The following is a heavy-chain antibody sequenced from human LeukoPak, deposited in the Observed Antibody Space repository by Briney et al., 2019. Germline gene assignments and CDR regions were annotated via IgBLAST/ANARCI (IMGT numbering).Heavy chain of an antibody. J-gene: IGHJ4*02. CDR1: GYSFTGYW. CDR2: IYPGDSAT. Sequence: GESLKISCKGSGYSFTGYWIGWVRQMPGKGLEWMGIIYPGDSATRYSPSFQGQVTISADKSISTAYLQRSSLKASDTAMYYCARVRDTSGYFDYGYWGQGTLVTVSS. D-gene: IGHD3-22*01. V-gene: IGHV5-51*01. CDR3: ARVRDTSGYFDYGY.